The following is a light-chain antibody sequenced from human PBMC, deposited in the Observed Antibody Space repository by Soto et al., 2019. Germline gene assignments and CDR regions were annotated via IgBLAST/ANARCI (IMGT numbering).Light chain of an antibody. V-gene: IGLV1-44*01. CDR3: STWDDSLNGWV. J-gene: IGLJ3*02. CDR1: TSNIGDNT. Sequence: QSELTQPPSASETPGQRVAISCSGSTSNIGDNTVHWYQQLPGTAPKLLIYNNDRRPSGVPDRFSGSKSGTSASLAISGLQSEDEADYFCSTWDDSLNGWVFGGGTKLTVL. CDR2: NND.